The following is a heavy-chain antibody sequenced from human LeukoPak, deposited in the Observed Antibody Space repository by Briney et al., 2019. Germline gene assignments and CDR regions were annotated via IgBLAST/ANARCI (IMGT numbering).Heavy chain of an antibody. CDR3: AKDWDSSGWYLGGFDY. Sequence: PGRSLRLSCAASGFTFDDYAMHWVRQAPGKGLEWVSGISWNSGSIGYADSVKGRFTISRDNAKNSLYLQMNSLRAEDTALYYCAKDWDSSGWYLGGFDYWGQGTPVTVSS. CDR1: GFTFDDYA. CDR2: ISWNSGSI. V-gene: IGHV3-9*01. D-gene: IGHD6-19*01. J-gene: IGHJ4*02.